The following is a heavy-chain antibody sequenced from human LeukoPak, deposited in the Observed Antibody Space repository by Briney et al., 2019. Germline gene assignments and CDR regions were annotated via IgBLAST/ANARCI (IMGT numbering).Heavy chain of an antibody. CDR3: AKGTYVVVTAALDY. J-gene: IGHJ4*02. V-gene: IGHV3-23*01. Sequence: QPGGSLRLSCAASGLTFSSHWMHWVRQAPGKGLEWVSAISGSGGSTYYADSVKGRFTISRDNSKNTLYLQMNSLRAEDTAVYYCAKGTYVVVTAALDYWGQGTLVTVSS. D-gene: IGHD2-21*02. CDR2: ISGSGGST. CDR1: GLTFSSHW.